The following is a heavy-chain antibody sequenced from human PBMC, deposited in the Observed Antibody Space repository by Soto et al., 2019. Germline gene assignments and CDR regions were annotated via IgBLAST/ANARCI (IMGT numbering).Heavy chain of an antibody. Sequence: EVQLVESGGGLVQPGGSLRLSCAASGFTFSSYWMSWVRQAPGKGLEWVANIKQDGSEKYYVDSVKGRFTISRENAKNSLYLQMNSLRAEDTAVYYCARRGACSGGSCYSFRKYYFDYWGQGTLVTVSS. CDR1: GFTFSSYW. V-gene: IGHV3-7*01. CDR2: IKQDGSEK. J-gene: IGHJ4*02. CDR3: ARRGACSGGSCYSFRKYYFDY. D-gene: IGHD2-15*01.